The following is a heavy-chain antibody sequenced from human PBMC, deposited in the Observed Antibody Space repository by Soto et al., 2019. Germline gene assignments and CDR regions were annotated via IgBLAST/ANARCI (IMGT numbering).Heavy chain of an antibody. J-gene: IGHJ4*02. D-gene: IGHD1-26*01. CDR2: IFSNAEK. CDR1: GVSLSNARMG. CDR3: ARHGRGVGARPLDY. V-gene: IGHV2-26*01. Sequence: PALGSPTETVRVSFTVSGVSLSNARMGVSWIRQPPGKALEWLAHIFSNAEKSYSTSLKSRLTISKDTSKSQVVLTMTNMDPVDTATYYCARHGRGVGARPLDYWGQGTLVTVSS.